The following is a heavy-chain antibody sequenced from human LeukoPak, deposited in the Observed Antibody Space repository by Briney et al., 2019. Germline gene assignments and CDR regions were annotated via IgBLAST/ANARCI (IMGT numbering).Heavy chain of an antibody. CDR3: AREVQVDSSGYSLRGIVRAYFDY. D-gene: IGHD3-22*01. CDR1: GGSFSGYY. J-gene: IGHJ4*02. V-gene: IGHV4-34*01. Sequence: PSQTLSLTCAVYGGSFSGYYWSWIRQPPGKGLEWIGEINHSGSTNYNPSLKSRVTISVDTSKNQFSLKLSSVTAADTAVYYCAREVQVDSSGYSLRGIVRAYFDYWGQGTLVTVSS. CDR2: INHSGST.